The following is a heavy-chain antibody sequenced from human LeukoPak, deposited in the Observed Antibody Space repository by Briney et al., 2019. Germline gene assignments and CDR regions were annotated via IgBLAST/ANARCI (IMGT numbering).Heavy chain of an antibody. CDR2: ISGGGAST. CDR3: AKEIVFDY. Sequence: PGGSLRLSCAASGFTFSSYAMTWVRQAPGKGLEWVSAISGGGASTYYAESVKGRFTISRDNSKNTLYLQMNGLRAEDTAVYYCAKEIVFDYWGQGTLVTVSS. J-gene: IGHJ4*02. V-gene: IGHV3-23*01. D-gene: IGHD1-26*01. CDR1: GFTFSSYA.